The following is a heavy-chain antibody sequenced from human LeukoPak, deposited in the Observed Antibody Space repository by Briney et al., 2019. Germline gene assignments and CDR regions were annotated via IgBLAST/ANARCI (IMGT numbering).Heavy chain of an antibody. V-gene: IGHV4-34*01. CDR3: ARGRPGRGYCSSTSCLRPEYYFDY. D-gene: IGHD2-2*01. CDR2: INHSGST. J-gene: IGHJ4*02. Sequence: PSETLSLTCTVSGGSISSYYWSWIRQPPGKGLEWIGEINHSGSTNYNPSLKSRVTISVDTSKNQFSLKLSSVTAADTAVYYCARGRPGRGYCSSTSCLRPEYYFDYWGQGTLVTVSS. CDR1: GGSISSYY.